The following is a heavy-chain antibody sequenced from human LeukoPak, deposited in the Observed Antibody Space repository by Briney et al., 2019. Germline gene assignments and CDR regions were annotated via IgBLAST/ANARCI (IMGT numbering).Heavy chain of an antibody. V-gene: IGHV3-7*01. Sequence: GGSLSLSCAASGFSFNSYWRTWVRQPPGRGLEWVANIYPAGTDTYYVDPVKGRFIISRDNAKNLVYLQMNTLRAEDTAVYSCGRFGYVAGINLWGQGTLVTVSS. D-gene: IGHD6-19*01. CDR3: GRFGYVAGINL. CDR2: IYPAGTDT. J-gene: IGHJ4*01. CDR1: GFSFNSYW.